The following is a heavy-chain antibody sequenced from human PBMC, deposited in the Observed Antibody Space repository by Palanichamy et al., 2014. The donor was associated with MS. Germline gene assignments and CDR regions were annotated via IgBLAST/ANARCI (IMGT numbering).Heavy chain of an antibody. Sequence: QVQLQESGPGLVKPSETLSLTCNVSGDSISRDFWSWVRQPPGKGLEWIGYVYTSGNSNRNPSLKSRVTISLDTSKNQFSLKLTSVTAADTAVYYCARGVRTGGFRRLDSWGQGAQVTVSS. J-gene: IGHJ5*01. CDR3: ARGVRTGGFRRLDS. D-gene: IGHD2-8*02. V-gene: IGHV4-4*08. CDR2: VYTSGNS. CDR1: GDSISRDF.